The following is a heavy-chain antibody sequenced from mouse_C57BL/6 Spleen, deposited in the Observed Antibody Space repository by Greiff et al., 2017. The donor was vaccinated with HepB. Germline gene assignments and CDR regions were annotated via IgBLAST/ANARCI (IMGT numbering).Heavy chain of an antibody. D-gene: IGHD2-4*01. J-gene: IGHJ3*01. Sequence: VQLQQSGAELVMPGASVKLSCKASGYTFTSYWMHWVKQRPGQGLEWIGEIDPSDSYTNYNQKFKGKSTLTVDKSSSTAYMQLSSLTSEDSAVYYCAREDYDWFAYWGQGTLVTVSA. CDR2: IDPSDSYT. CDR1: GYTFTSYW. CDR3: AREDYDWFAY. V-gene: IGHV1-69*01.